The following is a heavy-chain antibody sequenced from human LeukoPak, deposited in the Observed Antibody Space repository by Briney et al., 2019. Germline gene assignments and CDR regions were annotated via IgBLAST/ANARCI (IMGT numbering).Heavy chain of an antibody. Sequence: GGSLRLSCAASGFTLSSYEMNWVRQAPGKGLEWVGRIKSKTDGGTTDYAAPVKGRFTISRDDSQNTLYLQMNSLKTDDTALYYCTTRVRYCGGDCYPLDYWGQGTLVTVSS. CDR3: TTRVRYCGGDCYPLDY. CDR1: GFTLSSYE. CDR2: IKSKTDGGTT. V-gene: IGHV3-15*01. J-gene: IGHJ4*02. D-gene: IGHD2-21*02.